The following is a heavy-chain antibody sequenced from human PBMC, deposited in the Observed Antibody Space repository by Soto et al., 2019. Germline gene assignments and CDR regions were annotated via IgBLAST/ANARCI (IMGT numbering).Heavy chain of an antibody. D-gene: IGHD1-26*01. CDR3: AIRYGSAIDF. CDR1: GGTISSWY. J-gene: IGHJ4*02. Sequence: QVQLQESGPGLVKPSETLSLTCTVSGGTISSWYWRWIRQPPGKGLEWIGYIYYSGSTNCNPSLKSRVTISVDTSKNQYSLKLSSVTAADTAVYYCAIRYGSAIDFWGQGTLVTVSS. V-gene: IGHV4-59*08. CDR2: IYYSGST.